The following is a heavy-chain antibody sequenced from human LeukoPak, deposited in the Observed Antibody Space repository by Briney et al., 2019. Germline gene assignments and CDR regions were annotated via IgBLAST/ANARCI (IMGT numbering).Heavy chain of an antibody. J-gene: IGHJ4*02. D-gene: IGHD2-15*01. CDR3: ARGPRPLRVVAATGPLGY. V-gene: IGHV1-8*01. Sequence: ASVKVSCKASGYTFTSYDINWVRQATGQGLEWMGWMNPNSGNTGYAQKFRGRVTMTRNTSISTAYMELSSLRSEDTAVYYCARGPRPLRVVAATGPLGYWGQGTLVTVSS. CDR2: MNPNSGNT. CDR1: GYTFTSYD.